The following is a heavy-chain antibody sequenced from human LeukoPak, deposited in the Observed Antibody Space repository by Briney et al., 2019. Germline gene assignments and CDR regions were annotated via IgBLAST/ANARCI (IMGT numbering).Heavy chain of an antibody. CDR2: IIPVFGTA. J-gene: IGHJ4*02. D-gene: IGHD6-6*01. CDR3: ARHDAGIAARPFDN. V-gene: IGHV1-69*05. CDR1: GGTFSSYA. Sequence: ASVKVSCTASGGTFSSYAISWVRQAPGQGLEWMGGIIPVFGTANYAQKFQGRVTITTDESTSTAYMELSSLRSEDTAVYYCARHDAGIAARPFDNWGQGTLVTVSS.